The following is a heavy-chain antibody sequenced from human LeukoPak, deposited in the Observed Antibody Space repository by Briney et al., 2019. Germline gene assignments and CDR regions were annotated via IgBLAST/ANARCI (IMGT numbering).Heavy chain of an antibody. J-gene: IGHJ4*02. CDR2: IIPILGIA. CDR3: ARSDYYDSSGSYVFDY. D-gene: IGHD3-22*01. Sequence: LVKVSCKASGGTSSSYAISWVRQAPGQGLEWMGRIIPILGIANYAQKFQGRVTITADKSTSTAYMELSSLRSEDTAVYYCARSDYYDSSGSYVFDYWGQGTLVTVSS. V-gene: IGHV1-69*04. CDR1: GGTSSSYA.